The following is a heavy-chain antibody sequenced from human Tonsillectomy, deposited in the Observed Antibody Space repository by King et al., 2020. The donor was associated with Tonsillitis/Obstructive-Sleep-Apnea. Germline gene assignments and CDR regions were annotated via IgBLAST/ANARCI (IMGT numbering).Heavy chain of an antibody. Sequence: VQLVESGGGLVQPGGSLRLSCAASGFTFSSYAMSGVRQAPGRGLEWVSAISGTGGSTSYADSVKGRFTVSRDNSKNTLYLQMSSLRTEDTAVYYCAMLGFFAVPGYWGQGTLVTVSS. J-gene: IGHJ4*02. CDR1: GFTFSSYA. CDR3: AMLGFFAVPGY. V-gene: IGHV3-23*04. CDR2: ISGTGGST. D-gene: IGHD3-16*01.